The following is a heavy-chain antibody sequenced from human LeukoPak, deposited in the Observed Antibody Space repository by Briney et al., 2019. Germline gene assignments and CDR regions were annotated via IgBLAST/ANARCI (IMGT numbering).Heavy chain of an antibody. V-gene: IGHV7-4-1*02. J-gene: IGHJ4*02. D-gene: IGHD3-3*01. CDR1: GYTFTSYA. CDR2: INTNTGNP. Sequence: GASVKVSCKASGYTFTSYAMNWVRQAPGQGLEWMGWINTNTGNPTYAQGFTGRFVFSLDTSVSTAYLQISSLKAEDTAVYYCARVSVLRSPMSGYPPPDDYWGQGTLVTVSS. CDR3: ARVSVLRSPMSGYPPPDDY.